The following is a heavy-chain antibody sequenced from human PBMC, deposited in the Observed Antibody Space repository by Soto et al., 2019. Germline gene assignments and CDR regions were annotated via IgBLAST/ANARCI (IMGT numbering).Heavy chain of an antibody. CDR2: ISYDGSNK. CDR3: ARVVVPAATTYYYGMDV. J-gene: IGHJ6*02. D-gene: IGHD2-2*01. Sequence: GGSLRLSCAASGFTFSSYAMHWVRQAPGKGLEWVAVISYDGSNKYYADSVKGRFTISRDNSKNTLYLQMNSLRAEDTAVYYCARVVVPAATTYYYGMDVWGQGTTVTVSS. CDR1: GFTFSSYA. V-gene: IGHV3-30-3*01.